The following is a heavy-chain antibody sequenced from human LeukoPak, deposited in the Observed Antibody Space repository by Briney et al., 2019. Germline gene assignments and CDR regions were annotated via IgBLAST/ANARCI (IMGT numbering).Heavy chain of an antibody. Sequence: SVKVSCKASGGTFSSYAISWVRQAPGQGLEWMGGIIPIFGTANYAQKFQGRVTITADESTSTAYMELSSLRSEDTAVYYCARGNTIFGVVIPYFDYWGQGTLVTVSS. D-gene: IGHD3-3*01. CDR1: GGTFSSYA. CDR3: ARGNTIFGVVIPYFDY. J-gene: IGHJ4*02. V-gene: IGHV1-69*13. CDR2: IIPIFGTA.